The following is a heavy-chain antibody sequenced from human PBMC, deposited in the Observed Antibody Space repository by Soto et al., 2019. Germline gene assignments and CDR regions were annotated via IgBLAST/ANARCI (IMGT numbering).Heavy chain of an antibody. Sequence: QVQLVESGGGVVQPGRSLRLSCAASGFTFSSYGMHWVRQAPGKGLEWVAVIWYDGSNKYYADSVKGRFTISRDNSKNTLYLQMNSLRAEDTAVYYCARDGWAARGPIQVQSSVYYGMDVWGQGTTVTVSS. CDR3: ARDGWAARGPIQVQSSVYYGMDV. CDR1: GFTFSSYG. D-gene: IGHD1-1*01. V-gene: IGHV3-33*01. J-gene: IGHJ6*02. CDR2: IWYDGSNK.